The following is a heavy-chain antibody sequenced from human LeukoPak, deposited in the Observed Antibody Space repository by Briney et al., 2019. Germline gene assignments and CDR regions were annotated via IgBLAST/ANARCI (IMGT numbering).Heavy chain of an antibody. V-gene: IGHV4-4*07. D-gene: IGHD4-17*01. CDR1: GGSISSYY. Sequence: SETLSLTCTVSGGSISSYYWSWIRQPAGKGLEWIGRIYTSGSTNYNPSLKSRVTMSVDTSKNQFSLKLSSVTAADTAVYYCAMLRSYGDYPYEDYGMDVWGQGTTVTVSS. CDR3: AMLRSYGDYPYEDYGMDV. J-gene: IGHJ6*02. CDR2: IYTSGST.